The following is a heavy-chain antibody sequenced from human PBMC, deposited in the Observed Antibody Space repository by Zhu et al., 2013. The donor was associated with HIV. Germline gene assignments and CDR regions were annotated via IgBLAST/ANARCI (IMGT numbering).Heavy chain of an antibody. Sequence: QVQLQESGPGLVKPSETLSLTCTVSGGSVNSGTYYWSWIRQPPGKGLEWIGYIYYSGSTNYNPSLKSRVTISVDTSKNQFSLKLSSVTAADTAVYYCARDYYDFWSGYSGPYGMDVWGQGTTVTVSS. CDR1: GGSVNSGTYY. V-gene: IGHV4-61*01. J-gene: IGHJ6*02. CDR2: IYYSGST. D-gene: IGHD3-3*01. CDR3: ARDYYDFWSGYSGPYGMDV.